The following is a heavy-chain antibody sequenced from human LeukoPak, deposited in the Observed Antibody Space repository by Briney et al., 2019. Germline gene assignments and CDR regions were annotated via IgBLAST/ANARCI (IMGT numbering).Heavy chain of an antibody. CDR2: ISGSGGST. CDR1: GFTFSSYA. Sequence: PGGSLRLSCAASGFTFSSYAMSWVRQAPGKGLEWVSAISGSGGSTYYADSVKGRFTISRDNSKNTLYLQMNSLRAEDTAVYYCAKGSYCSGGRCYDGPHYWGQGTLVTVSS. CDR3: AKGSYCSGGRCYDGPHY. V-gene: IGHV3-23*01. J-gene: IGHJ4*02. D-gene: IGHD2-15*01.